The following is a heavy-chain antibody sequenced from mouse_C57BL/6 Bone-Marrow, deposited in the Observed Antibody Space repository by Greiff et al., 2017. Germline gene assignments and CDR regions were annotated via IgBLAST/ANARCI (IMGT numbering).Heavy chain of an antibody. CDR2: IDPANGNT. D-gene: IGHD1-1*01. V-gene: IGHV14-3*01. CDR1: GFNIKNTY. CDR3: AKAYYYGSSYWYFDV. Sequence: VQLKQSVAELVRPGASVKLSCTASGFNIKNTYMHWVKQRPEQGLEWIGRIDPANGNTKYAPKFQGKATITADTSSNTAYLQLSSLTSEDTAIYYCAKAYYYGSSYWYFDVWGTGTTGTVSS. J-gene: IGHJ1*03.